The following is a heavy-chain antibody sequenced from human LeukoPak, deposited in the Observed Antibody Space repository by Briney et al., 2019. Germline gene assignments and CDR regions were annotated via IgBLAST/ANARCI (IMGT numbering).Heavy chain of an antibody. V-gene: IGHV4-38-2*02. D-gene: IGHD5-18*01. J-gene: IGHJ4*02. CDR3: ARDVDTAMVFGNYFDY. Sequence: PSETLSLTCTVSGYSISSGYYWGWIRQPPGKGLEWIGSIYHSGSTYYNPSLKSRVTISVDTSTNQFSLKLSSVTAADTAVYYCARDVDTAMVFGNYFDYWGQGTLVTVSS. CDR1: GYSISSGYY. CDR2: IYHSGST.